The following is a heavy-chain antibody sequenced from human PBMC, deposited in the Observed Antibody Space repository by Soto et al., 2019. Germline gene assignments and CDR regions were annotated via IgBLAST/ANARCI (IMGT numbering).Heavy chain of an antibody. D-gene: IGHD3-10*02. Sequence: QVQLQESGPGLVKPSETLSLTCTVSGGSISSYYWTWIRQTPGKGLEWIGYIYYSGSTNYNPSLKSRVTISLDTSKNQFSLNLNSVTSADTAVYLCAGRVAAPPMYAFDIWGQGTMVTVSS. J-gene: IGHJ3*02. CDR1: GGSISSYY. CDR2: IYYSGST. V-gene: IGHV4-59*01. CDR3: AGRVAAPPMYAFDI.